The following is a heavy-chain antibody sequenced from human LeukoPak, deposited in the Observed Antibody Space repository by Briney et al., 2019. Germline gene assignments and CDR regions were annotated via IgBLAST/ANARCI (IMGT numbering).Heavy chain of an antibody. CDR3: ARAWVTTDAFDI. CDR1: GFTVSSND. J-gene: IGHJ3*02. D-gene: IGHD4-17*01. CDR2: IYSGGST. V-gene: IGHV3-66*02. Sequence: PGGSLRLSCAASGFTVSSNDMSWVRQAPGKGLEWVSVIYSGGSTYCADSVKRRFTISRDNSKHTLYLQMNSLRAEDTAVYYCARAWVTTDAFDIWGQGTMVTVSS.